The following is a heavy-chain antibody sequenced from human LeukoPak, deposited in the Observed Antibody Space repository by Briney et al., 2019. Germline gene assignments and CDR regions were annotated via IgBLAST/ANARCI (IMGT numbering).Heavy chain of an antibody. D-gene: IGHD4/OR15-4a*01. CDR3: ARRAGAYSHPYDY. Sequence: GGSLRLSCTVFGFTVSSNSMSWVRQAPGKGLEWVSFIYSGTTHYSDSVKGRFTISRDNSKNTLYLQMNSLRAEDTAVYYCARRAGAYSHPYDYWGQGTLVTVSS. CDR2: IYSGTT. V-gene: IGHV3-53*01. CDR1: GFTVSSNS. J-gene: IGHJ4*02.